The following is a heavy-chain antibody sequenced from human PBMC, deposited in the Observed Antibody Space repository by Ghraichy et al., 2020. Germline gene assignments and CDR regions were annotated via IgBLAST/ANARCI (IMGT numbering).Heavy chain of an antibody. Sequence: GGSLRLSCAASGFTFRSYAMSWVRLAPGKGLEWISVISGGGGSTYYADSVKGRFTISRDNSKNTLYLQLNSLRAEDTAVYYCVSRPGCYVTSCLYYFDSWGQGTLVIVSS. CDR2: ISGGGGST. CDR3: VSRPGCYVTSCLYYFDS. D-gene: IGHD2-2*01. CDR1: GFTFRSYA. V-gene: IGHV3-23*01. J-gene: IGHJ4*02.